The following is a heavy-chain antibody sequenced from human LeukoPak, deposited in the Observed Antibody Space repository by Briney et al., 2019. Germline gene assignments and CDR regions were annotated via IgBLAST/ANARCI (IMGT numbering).Heavy chain of an antibody. J-gene: IGHJ4*02. CDR1: GFTFSSYA. CDR2: LTDSGRST. CDR3: AKDVGKWESLHFFDY. Sequence: GGSLRLSCAASGFTFSSYAMSWVRQAPGKGLQWVSALTDSGRSTYYADSVKGRFTISRDDSRNTLYLQMNSLRGDDTAVYYCAKDVGKWESLHFFDYWGQGTLVTVSS. D-gene: IGHD1-26*01. V-gene: IGHV3-23*01.